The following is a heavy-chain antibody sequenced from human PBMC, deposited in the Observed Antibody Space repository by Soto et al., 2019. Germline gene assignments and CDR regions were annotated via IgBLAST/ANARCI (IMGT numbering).Heavy chain of an antibody. CDR3: ARASFPRSIAAGWFDP. J-gene: IGHJ5*02. CDR2: IYYSGST. V-gene: IGHV4-30-4*02. D-gene: IGHD6-13*01. Sequence: SETLSLTCTVSGGSISSGDYYWSWIRQPPGKGLEWIGYIYYSGSTYYNPSLKSRVTISVDTSKNQFSLKLSSLRSEDTAEYYCARASFPRSIAAGWFDPWGQGTLVTVSS. CDR1: GGSISSGDYY.